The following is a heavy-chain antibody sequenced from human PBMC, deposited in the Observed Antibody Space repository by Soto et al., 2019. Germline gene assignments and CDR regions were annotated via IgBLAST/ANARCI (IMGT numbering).Heavy chain of an antibody. J-gene: IGHJ6*02. CDR2: ISPYNGNT. Sequence: QVQLVQSGAEVKKPGASVKVSCKASGYTFTSYGISWVRQAPGQGLEWMGWISPYNGNTNYAQKLQGRVTMTTDTSTGTAYMELRSLRSDDTAAYYCARGIGGYFGVDYYYGMDVWGQGTTVTVSS. V-gene: IGHV1-18*01. CDR1: GYTFTSYG. D-gene: IGHD3-16*01. CDR3: ARGIGGYFGVDYYYGMDV.